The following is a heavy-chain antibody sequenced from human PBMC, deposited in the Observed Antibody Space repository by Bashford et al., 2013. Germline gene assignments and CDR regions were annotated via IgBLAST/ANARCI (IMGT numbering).Heavy chain of an antibody. Sequence: WVRQAPGQGLEWMGWINPNSGDTKYAQKFQGRVTMTRDTSISATYMELHSLRADDTAVYYCAKDRDDYGDPDAFNIWGQGTMVTVSS. V-gene: IGHV1-2*02. D-gene: IGHD4-17*01. J-gene: IGHJ3*02. CDR3: AKDRDDYGDPDAFNI. CDR2: INPNSGDT.